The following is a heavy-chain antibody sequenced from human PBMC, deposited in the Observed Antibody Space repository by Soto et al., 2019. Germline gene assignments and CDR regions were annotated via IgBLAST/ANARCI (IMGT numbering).Heavy chain of an antibody. V-gene: IGHV4-31*03. J-gene: IGHJ6*02. D-gene: IGHD2-2*01. CDR2: IYYSGST. CDR1: GGSISSGGYY. Sequence: KTSETLSLTCTVSGGSISSGGYYWSWIRQHPGKGLEWIGYIYYSGSTYYNPSLKSRVTISVDTSKNQFSLKLSSVTAADTAVYYCAREGTLGYCSSTSCYTYYYYGMDVWGQGTTVTVSS. CDR3: AREGTLGYCSSTSCYTYYYYGMDV.